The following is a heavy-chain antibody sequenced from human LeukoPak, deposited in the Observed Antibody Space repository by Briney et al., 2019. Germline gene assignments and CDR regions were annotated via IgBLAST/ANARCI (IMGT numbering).Heavy chain of an antibody. J-gene: IGHJ6*02. Sequence: GGSLTLSCAASGFTFSIYGMHWVRQAPGKGLEWVAVIWYDGSNKYYADSVKGRFTISRDNSKNQLYLQMNSLRAEDTDVYYCARETLGSSWYGQSYYYYGMDVWGQGTTVTVSS. D-gene: IGHD6-13*01. CDR1: GFTFSIYG. CDR3: ARETLGSSWYGQSYYYYGMDV. CDR2: IWYDGSNK. V-gene: IGHV3-33*01.